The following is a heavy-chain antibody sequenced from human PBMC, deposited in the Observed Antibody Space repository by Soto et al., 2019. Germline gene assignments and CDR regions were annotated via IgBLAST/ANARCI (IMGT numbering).Heavy chain of an antibody. Sequence: LRLSCAASGFTFSSYAMSWVRQAPGKGLEWVSAISAGAVATNYADSVKGRFTISRDNSKNTLYLQMNSLRAEDTAVYYCAKGRESSGSYRPFDYWGQGALVTVSS. CDR2: ISAGAVAT. CDR1: GFTFSSYA. CDR3: AKGRESSGSYRPFDY. D-gene: IGHD3-22*01. J-gene: IGHJ4*02. V-gene: IGHV3-23*01.